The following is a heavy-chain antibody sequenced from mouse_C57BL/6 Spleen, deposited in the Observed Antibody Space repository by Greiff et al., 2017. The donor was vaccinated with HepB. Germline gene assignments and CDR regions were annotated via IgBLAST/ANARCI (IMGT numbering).Heavy chain of an antibody. CDR2: IDPEDGDT. D-gene: IGHD1-1*01. Sequence: EVQLQQSGAELVRPGASVKLSCTASGFNIKDYYMHWVKQRPEQGLEWIGRIDPEDGDTEYASKFQGKATMTADTSSNTAYLQLSSLTSEDTAVYYCTTDYYGSSYGFAYWGQGTLVTVSA. J-gene: IGHJ3*01. CDR3: TTDYYGSSYGFAY. V-gene: IGHV14-1*01. CDR1: GFNIKDYY.